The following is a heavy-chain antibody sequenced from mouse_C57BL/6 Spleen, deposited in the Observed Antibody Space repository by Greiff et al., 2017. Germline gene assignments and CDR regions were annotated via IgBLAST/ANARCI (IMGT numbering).Heavy chain of an antibody. CDR1: GFNIKDDY. CDR3: TRGYYGSSLYYFDY. J-gene: IGHJ2*01. CDR2: IDPENGDT. Sequence: VQLQQSGAELVRPGASVKLSCTASGFNIKDDYMHWVKQRPEQGLEWIGWIDPENGDTEYSSKFQGKATITADTSSNTAYLQLSSLTSEDTAVYYCTRGYYGSSLYYFDYWGQGTTLTVSS. V-gene: IGHV14-4*01. D-gene: IGHD1-1*01.